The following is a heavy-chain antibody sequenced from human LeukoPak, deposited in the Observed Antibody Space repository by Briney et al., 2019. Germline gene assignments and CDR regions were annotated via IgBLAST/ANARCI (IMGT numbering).Heavy chain of an antibody. Sequence: ASVKVSCRVSGYTLTELSMHWVRQAPGKGLEWMGGFDPEDGETIYAQKFQGRVTVTEDTSTDTAYMELSSLTSEDTAVYHCATSFRYTGYGYFFDFWGQGTLVTVSS. D-gene: IGHD5-12*01. CDR3: ATSFRYTGYGYFFDF. CDR1: GYTLTELS. CDR2: FDPEDGET. J-gene: IGHJ4*02. V-gene: IGHV1-24*01.